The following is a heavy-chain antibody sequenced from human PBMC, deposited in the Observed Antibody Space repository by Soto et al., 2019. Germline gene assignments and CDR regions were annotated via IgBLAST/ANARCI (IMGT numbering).Heavy chain of an antibody. J-gene: IGHJ4*02. CDR1: GFTFSSYG. Sequence: VQLEESGGGVVQPGRSLRLSCAASGFTFSSYGMHWVRQAPGKGLEWVAVISYDGTSTDCADSVKGRFTISRDNSKNALFLEMNSLRAEDTAVYYCAKDLGGGWIPDYFDHWGQGTLVTVSS. V-gene: IGHV3-30*18. D-gene: IGHD3-16*01. CDR2: ISYDGTST. CDR3: AKDLGGGWIPDYFDH.